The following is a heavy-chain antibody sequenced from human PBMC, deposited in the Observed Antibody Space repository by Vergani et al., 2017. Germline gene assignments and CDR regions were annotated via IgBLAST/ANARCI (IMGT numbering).Heavy chain of an antibody. V-gene: IGHV4-34*01. CDR2: INHSGST. D-gene: IGHD6-13*01. CDR3: ARVFIAAARSFDY. J-gene: IGHJ4*02. Sequence: QVQLQQWGAGLLKPSETLSLTCAVYGGSFSGYYWSWIRQPPGKGLDWIGEINHSGSTNYNPSLKSRVTISVDTSKNQFSLELSSVTAADTAVYYCARVFIAAARSFDYWGQGTLVTVSS. CDR1: GGSFSGYY.